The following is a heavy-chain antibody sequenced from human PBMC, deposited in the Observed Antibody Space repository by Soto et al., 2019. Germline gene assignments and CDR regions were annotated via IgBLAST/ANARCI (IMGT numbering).Heavy chain of an antibody. CDR3: ARGPGYCSSTSFYWQQLGDLIAFDI. D-gene: IGHD2-2*03. V-gene: IGHV1-18*01. J-gene: IGHJ3*02. CDR2: ISAYNGNT. Sequence: QVQLVQSGAEVKKPGASVKVSCKASGYTFTSYGIRWVRQAPGQGLEWMGWISAYNGNTSYAQKLQGRVTMTTDTATSTSYMELSSLISDDTAVYYFARGPGYCSSTSFYWQQLGDLIAFDIWCQGTMVTVSS. CDR1: GYTFTSYG.